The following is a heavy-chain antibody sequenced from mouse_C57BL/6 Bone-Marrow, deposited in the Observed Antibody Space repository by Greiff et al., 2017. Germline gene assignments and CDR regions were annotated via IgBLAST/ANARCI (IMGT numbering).Heavy chain of an antibody. V-gene: IGHV1-85*01. CDR3: ARLEFDGSSGDWYFDV. CDR1: GYTFTRYD. CDR2: IYPRDGST. Sequence: LQESGPELVKPGASVKLSCKASGYTFTRYDINWVKQRPGQGLEWIGWIYPRDGSTKYNEKFKGKATLTVDTSSSTAYMALHSLTSEDSAVYCCARLEFDGSSGDWYFDVWGTGTTVTVSS. J-gene: IGHJ1*03. D-gene: IGHD1-1*01.